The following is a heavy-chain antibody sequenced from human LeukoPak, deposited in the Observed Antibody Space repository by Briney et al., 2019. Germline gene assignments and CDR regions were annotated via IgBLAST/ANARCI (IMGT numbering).Heavy chain of an antibody. J-gene: IGHJ6*02. CDR3: ARPAGYYDFWSGSDGMDV. D-gene: IGHD3-3*01. V-gene: IGHV4-39*01. CDR1: GGSISSSSYY. CDR2: IYYSGST. Sequence: SETLSLTCTVSGGSISSSSYYWGWLRQPPGQGLEWIGSIYYSGSTYYNPSLKSRVTISVDTSKNQFSLKLSSVTAADTAVYYCARPAGYYDFWSGSDGMDVWGQGTTVTVSS.